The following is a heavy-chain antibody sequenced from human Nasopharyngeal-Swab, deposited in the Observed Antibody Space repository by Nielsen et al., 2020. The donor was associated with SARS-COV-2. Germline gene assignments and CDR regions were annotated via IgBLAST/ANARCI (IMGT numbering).Heavy chain of an antibody. CDR3: ARGDIVVVVAAGHDAFDI. Sequence: GESLKISCAASGFTFSDYYMSWIRQAPGKGLEWVSYISSSGSTIYYADSVKGRFTISRDNAKNSLYLQMNSLRAEDTAVYYCARGDIVVVVAAGHDAFDIWGQGTMVTVSS. V-gene: IGHV3-11*04. D-gene: IGHD2-15*01. CDR1: GFTFSDYY. J-gene: IGHJ3*02. CDR2: ISSSGSTI.